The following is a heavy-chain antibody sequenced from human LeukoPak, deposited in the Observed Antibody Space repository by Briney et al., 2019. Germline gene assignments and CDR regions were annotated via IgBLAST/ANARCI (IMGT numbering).Heavy chain of an antibody. CDR2: IIPIFGTA. V-gene: IGHV1-69*13. CDR1: GGTFSSYA. Sequence: ASVKVSCKASGGTFSSYAISWVRQAPGQGLEWMGGIIPIFGTANYAQKFQGRVTITADESTSTAYIELSSPRSEDTAVYYCARGPVEYSSSSGYYYYYMDVWGKGTTVTVSS. D-gene: IGHD6-6*01. J-gene: IGHJ6*03. CDR3: ARGPVEYSSSSGYYYYYMDV.